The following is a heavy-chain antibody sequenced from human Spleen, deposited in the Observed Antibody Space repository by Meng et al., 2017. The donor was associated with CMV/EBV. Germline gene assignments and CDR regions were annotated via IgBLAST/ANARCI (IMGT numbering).Heavy chain of an antibody. CDR1: GYTFTSYG. D-gene: IGHD5-24*01. CDR2: ITTYNGNT. V-gene: IGHV1-18*01. CDR3: ARVATPYYYYGLDA. J-gene: IGHJ6*02. Sequence: ASVKVSCKASGYTFTSYGISWVRQAPGQGLEWMGWITTYNGNTNYAQKLQGRVTLTTDTSTSTADMELRSLRSDDTAVYYCARVATPYYYYGLDAWGQGTTVTVSS.